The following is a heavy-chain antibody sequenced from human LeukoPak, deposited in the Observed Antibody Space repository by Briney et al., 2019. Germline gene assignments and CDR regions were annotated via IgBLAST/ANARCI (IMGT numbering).Heavy chain of an antibody. D-gene: IGHD5-18*01. V-gene: IGHV3-23*01. Sequence: GGSLRLSCAASGFTFSSYAMSWVRQAPGKGLEWVSAISGSGGSTYYADSVKGRFTISRDNSKNTPYLQMNSLRAEDTAVYYCAKEGNSYGYSGYFDYWGQGTLVTVSS. J-gene: IGHJ4*02. CDR1: GFTFSSYA. CDR3: AKEGNSYGYSGYFDY. CDR2: ISGSGGST.